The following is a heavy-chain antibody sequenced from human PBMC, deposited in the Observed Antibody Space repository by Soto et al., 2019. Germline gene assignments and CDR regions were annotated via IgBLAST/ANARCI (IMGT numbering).Heavy chain of an antibody. D-gene: IGHD3-3*01. CDR1: GGSVSNYF. V-gene: IGHV4-4*07. Sequence: SWTPDLGRAVSGGSVSNYFCNWIRQPAGKGLEWIGRIDNSGSTNYNPSLKSRITMSADTSRNQFSLKLNSVTAADTAVYYCARGGQDFWSGPFDYWGQGALVTVSS. J-gene: IGHJ4*02. CDR3: ARGGQDFWSGPFDY. CDR2: IDNSGST.